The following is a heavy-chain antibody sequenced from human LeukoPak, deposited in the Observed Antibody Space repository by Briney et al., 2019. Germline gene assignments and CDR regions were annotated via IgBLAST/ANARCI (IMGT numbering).Heavy chain of an antibody. Sequence: SVKVSCKASGGTFSSYAISWVRQAPGQGLEWMGGIIPIFGTANYAQKFQGRVTITADESTSTAYMELSSLRSEDTAVYYCARIVTHDYGDLDYWGRGTLLTVSS. CDR1: GGTFSSYA. CDR3: ARIVTHDYGDLDY. D-gene: IGHD4-17*01. J-gene: IGHJ4*02. CDR2: IIPIFGTA. V-gene: IGHV1-69*01.